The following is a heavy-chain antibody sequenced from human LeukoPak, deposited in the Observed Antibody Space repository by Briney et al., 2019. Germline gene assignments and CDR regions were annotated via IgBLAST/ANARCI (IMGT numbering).Heavy chain of an antibody. CDR1: GYTFTSYG. J-gene: IGHJ3*02. CDR2: INPIFGTA. V-gene: IGHV1-69*13. CDR3: ARGDILTGSWDFDI. Sequence: EASVTVSFKASGYTFTSYGISWVRQAPGQGVEWMGGINPIFGTANDAQKFQGRVTITADQSTSTAYMELSSLRSEDTAVYYCARGDILTGSWDFDIWGQGTMVTVSS. D-gene: IGHD3-9*01.